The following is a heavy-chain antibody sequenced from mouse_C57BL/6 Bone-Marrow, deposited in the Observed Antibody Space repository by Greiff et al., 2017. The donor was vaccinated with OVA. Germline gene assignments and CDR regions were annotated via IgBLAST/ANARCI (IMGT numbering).Heavy chain of an antibody. V-gene: IGHV1-69*01. J-gene: IGHJ4*01. CDR1: GYTFTSYW. CDR3: ALFITTVVASMDY. CDR2: IDPSDSYT. D-gene: IGHD1-1*01. Sequence: VQLQQPGAELVMPGASVKLSCKASGYTFTSYWMHWVKQRPGQGLEWIGEIDPSDSYTNYNQKFKGKSTLTVDKSSSTAYMQLSSLTSEDSAVYYCALFITTVVASMDYWGQGTSVTVSS.